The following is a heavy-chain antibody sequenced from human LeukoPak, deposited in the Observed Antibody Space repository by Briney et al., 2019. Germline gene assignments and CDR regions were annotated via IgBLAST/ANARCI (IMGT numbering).Heavy chain of an antibody. CDR3: ARDWGYSALPPFDY. J-gene: IGHJ4*02. CDR1: GYTFTGYY. D-gene: IGHD5-12*01. CDR2: ISPNSGGT. Sequence: GASVKVSCKASGYTFTGYYMHWVRQAPGQGLEWMGWISPNSGGTNYAQKFQGRITMTRDTSISTAYMELSRLRSDATAVYYCARDWGYSALPPFDYWGQGTLVTVSS. V-gene: IGHV1-2*02.